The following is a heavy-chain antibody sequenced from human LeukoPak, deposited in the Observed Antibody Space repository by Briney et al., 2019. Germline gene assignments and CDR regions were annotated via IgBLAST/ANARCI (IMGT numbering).Heavy chain of an antibody. J-gene: IGHJ4*02. CDR3: TTAANYYDSSGYLDY. CDR2: IKSKTDGGTT. CDR1: GFTFSNAW. D-gene: IGHD3-22*01. V-gene: IGHV3-15*01. Sequence: AGGSLGLSCAASGFTFSNAWMSWVRQAPGKGLEWVGRIKSKTDGGTTDYAAPVKGRFTISRDDSKNTLYLQMNSLKTEDTAVYYCTTAANYYDSSGYLDYWGQGTLVTVSS.